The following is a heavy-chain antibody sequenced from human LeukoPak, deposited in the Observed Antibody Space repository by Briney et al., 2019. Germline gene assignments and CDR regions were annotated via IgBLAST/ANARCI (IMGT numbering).Heavy chain of an antibody. CDR2: IRSGSSDV. D-gene: IGHD3-22*01. CDR3: ARDRSSAYGSGYYYELYY. V-gene: IGHV3-21*01. Sequence: PGGSLRLSCAASGFTFRSYSMNWVRQAPGKGLEWVSSIRSGSSDVFYADSVKGRLSISRDDAKNSVYLQMNSLRAEDTAVYYCARDRSSAYGSGYYYELYYWGQGTLVTVSS. J-gene: IGHJ4*02. CDR1: GFTFRSYS.